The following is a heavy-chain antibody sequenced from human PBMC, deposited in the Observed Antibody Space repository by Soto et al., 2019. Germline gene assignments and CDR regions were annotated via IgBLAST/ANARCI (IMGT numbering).Heavy chain of an antibody. CDR1: GFTFSSYG. Sequence: GGSLRLSCAASGFTFSSYGMHWVRQAPGKGLEWVAVISYDGSNKYYADSVKGRFTISRDNSKNTLYLQMNSLRAEDTAVYYCGKVLVAGTINTWFDPWGQGPLVTVPS. CDR2: ISYDGSNK. D-gene: IGHD6-19*01. V-gene: IGHV3-30*18. J-gene: IGHJ5*02. CDR3: GKVLVAGTINTWFDP.